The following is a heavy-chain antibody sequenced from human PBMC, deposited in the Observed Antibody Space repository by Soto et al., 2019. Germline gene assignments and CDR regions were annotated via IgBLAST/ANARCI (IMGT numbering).Heavy chain of an antibody. V-gene: IGHV4-59*12. CDR3: ARRNYGGPNFDY. CDR1: GGSISSYY. CDR2: IYYSGST. Sequence: SETLSLTCTVSGGSISSYYWSWIRQPPGKGLEWIGYIYYSGSTNYNPSLKSRVTISVDTSKNQFSLKLSSVTAADTAVYYCARRNYGGPNFDYWGQGTLVTVSS. D-gene: IGHD4-17*01. J-gene: IGHJ4*02.